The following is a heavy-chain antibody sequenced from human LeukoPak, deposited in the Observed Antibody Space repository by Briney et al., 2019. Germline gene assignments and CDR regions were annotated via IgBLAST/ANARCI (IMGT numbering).Heavy chain of an antibody. V-gene: IGHV3-33*01. CDR3: AGDQDTSVVTATLPDYFDY. CDR2: IWYDGSNK. Sequence: GGSLRLSCAASGFTFSSYGMHWVRQAPGKGLEWVAVIWYDGSNKYYADSVKGRFTISRDNSKNTLYLQMNSLRAEDTAVYYCAGDQDTSVVTATLPDYFDYWGQGTLVTVSS. J-gene: IGHJ4*02. CDR1: GFTFSSYG. D-gene: IGHD2-21*02.